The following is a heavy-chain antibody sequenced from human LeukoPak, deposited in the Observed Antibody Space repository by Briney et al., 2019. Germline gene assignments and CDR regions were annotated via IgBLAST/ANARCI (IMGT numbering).Heavy chain of an antibody. V-gene: IGHV3-66*02. CDR2: ICSGGST. CDR1: GFTVSSNY. D-gene: IGHD1/OR15-1a*01. J-gene: IGHJ5*02. CDR3: ARDSSPITGTLWFDP. Sequence: GGSLRLSCAASGFTVSSNYMSWVRQAPGKGLEWVSVICSGGSTYYADSVKGRFTISRDNSKNTLYLQMNSLRAEDTAVYYCARDSSPITGTLWFDPWGQGTLVTVSS.